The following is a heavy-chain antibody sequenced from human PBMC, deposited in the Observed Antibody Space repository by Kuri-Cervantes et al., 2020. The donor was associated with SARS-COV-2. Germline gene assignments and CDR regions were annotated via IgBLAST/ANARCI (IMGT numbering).Heavy chain of an antibody. CDR3: ARGKGTTVVTPSASSFYHFDY. V-gene: IGHV1-46*01. J-gene: IGHJ4*02. Sequence: ASVKVSCKASGYTFTSYYMHWVRQAPGQGLEWMGIINPSGGSTSYAQKFQGRVTMTRDTSTSTVYMELSSLRSEDTAVYYCARGKGTTVVTPSASSFYHFDYWGQGTLVTVSS. CDR1: GYTFTSYY. CDR2: INPSGGST. D-gene: IGHD4-23*01.